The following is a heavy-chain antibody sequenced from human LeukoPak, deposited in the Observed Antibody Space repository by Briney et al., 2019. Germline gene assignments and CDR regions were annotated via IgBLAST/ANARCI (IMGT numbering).Heavy chain of an antibody. V-gene: IGHV3-33*08. J-gene: IGHJ2*01. D-gene: IGHD6-19*01. CDR3: ARDPRDSSGWPRYFDL. CDR1: GFTFSTYG. CDR2: IWYDGSNK. Sequence: GGSLRLSCAASGFTFSTYGIHWVRQAPGKGLEWVAVIWYDGSNKYYADSVKGRFTISRDNSKNTLYLQMNSLRAEDTAVYYCARDPRDSSGWPRYFDLWGRGTLVTVSS.